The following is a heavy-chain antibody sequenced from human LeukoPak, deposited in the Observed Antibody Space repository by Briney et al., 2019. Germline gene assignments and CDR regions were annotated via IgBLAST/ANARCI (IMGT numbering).Heavy chain of an antibody. Sequence: SGGSLRLSCAASGFTLSTYVMSWVRQAPGKGLEWVSTISGRDVSTDYADSVKGRFTISRDNSKNTLYLQMNSLRAEDTAVYYCANAKYCSSGWSLYYFNYWGQGTLVTVSS. CDR2: ISGRDVST. V-gene: IGHV3-23*01. CDR1: GFTLSTYV. CDR3: ANAKYCSSGWSLYYFNY. J-gene: IGHJ4*02. D-gene: IGHD6-19*01.